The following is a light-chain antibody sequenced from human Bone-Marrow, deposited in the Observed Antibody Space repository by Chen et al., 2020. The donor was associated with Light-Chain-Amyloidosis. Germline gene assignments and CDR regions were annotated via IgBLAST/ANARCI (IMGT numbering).Light chain of an antibody. CDR3: QSADSSGTYVE. CDR1: DLPKQY. CDR2: KDT. Sequence: SFELTQPPSVSVSPGQTATITCYGDDLPKQYACWHQQKPGQATVLMIFKDTERPSGIPERFSGSSSGTTVTFTISGVQAEDEADYYCQSADSSGTYVEFGGGTKLTVL. J-gene: IGLJ2*01. V-gene: IGLV3-25*03.